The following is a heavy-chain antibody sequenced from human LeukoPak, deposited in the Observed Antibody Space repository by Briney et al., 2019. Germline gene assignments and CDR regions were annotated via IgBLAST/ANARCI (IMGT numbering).Heavy chain of an antibody. Sequence: GGSLRLSCAASGFTFSSYSMNWVRQAPGKGLEWVAVISSDGRDKYYTDSVKGRFTISRDNSKNTLHLEMNSLGAEDTALFYCAKDPGSIRNFFDYWGRGTLVTVAS. CDR1: GFTFSSYS. J-gene: IGHJ4*02. CDR3: AKDPGSIRNFFDY. D-gene: IGHD4-11*01. CDR2: ISSDGRDK. V-gene: IGHV3-30*18.